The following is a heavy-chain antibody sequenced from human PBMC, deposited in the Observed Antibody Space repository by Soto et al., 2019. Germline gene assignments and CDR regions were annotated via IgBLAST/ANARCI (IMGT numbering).Heavy chain of an antibody. CDR1: GCSISSSNW. Sequence: SDTLSLTFAVSGCSISSSNWWSWFRQPPGKGLEWIGEIYHSGSTYYNPSLKSRVTISVDKSKNQFSLKLSSVTAADTAVYYCASVWTTVTNWFDPWGQGTLVTVSS. J-gene: IGHJ5*02. CDR3: ASVWTTVTNWFDP. D-gene: IGHD4-17*01. V-gene: IGHV4-4*02. CDR2: IYHSGST.